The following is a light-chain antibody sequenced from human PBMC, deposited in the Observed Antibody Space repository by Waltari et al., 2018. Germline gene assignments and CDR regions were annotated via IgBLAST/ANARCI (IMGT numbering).Light chain of an antibody. CDR2: WAS. J-gene: IGKJ2*01. CDR3: QKDYSPHPYT. Sequence: DIVMTQSPDSLAVSLGEKTTINCKSSQSVLYSSNSKDYLAWYQQKPGQPPRLLIYWASTRESGVTDRFSGSGSGTALTLTISRLQDEDVAVYYCQKDYSPHPYTFGQGTKLE. CDR1: QSVLYSSNSKDY. V-gene: IGKV4-1*01.